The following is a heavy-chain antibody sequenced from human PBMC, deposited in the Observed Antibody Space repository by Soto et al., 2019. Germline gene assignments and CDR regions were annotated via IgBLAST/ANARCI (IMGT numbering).Heavy chain of an antibody. CDR1: GGSISSGDYY. D-gene: IGHD2-2*01. J-gene: IGHJ4*02. Sequence: SETLSLTCTVSGGSISSGDYYWSWIRQPPGKGLEWIGYIYYSGSTYYNPSLKSRVTISVDTSKNQFSLKLSSVTAADTAVYYCASSPKLGYCSSTSCLYYFDYWGQGTLVTVSS. CDR2: IYYSGST. V-gene: IGHV4-30-4*01. CDR3: ASSPKLGYCSSTSCLYYFDY.